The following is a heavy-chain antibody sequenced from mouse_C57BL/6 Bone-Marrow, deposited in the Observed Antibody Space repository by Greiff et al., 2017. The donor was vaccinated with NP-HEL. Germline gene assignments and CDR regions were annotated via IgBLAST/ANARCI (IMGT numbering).Heavy chain of an antibody. CDR2: ISDGGSYT. D-gene: IGHD2-3*01. CDR3: ARDRVYDAYPEGFAY. J-gene: IGHJ3*01. CDR1: GFTFSSYA. Sequence: DVQLVESGGGLVKPGGSLKLSCAASGFTFSSYAMSWVRQTPEKRLEWVATISDGGSYTYYPDNVKGRFTISRDNAKNNLYLQMSHLKSEDTAMYYCARDRVYDAYPEGFAYWGQGTLVTVSA. V-gene: IGHV5-4*01.